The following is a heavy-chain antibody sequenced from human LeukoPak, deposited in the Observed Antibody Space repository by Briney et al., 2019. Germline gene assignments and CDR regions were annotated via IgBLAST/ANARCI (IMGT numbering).Heavy chain of an antibody. CDR1: GGSISSSSYY. J-gene: IGHJ4*02. D-gene: IGHD5-18*01. CDR2: IYYSGST. Sequence: SETLSLTCTVSGGSISSSSYYWGWIRQPPGKGLEWIGSIYYSGSTYYNPSLKSRVTISVDTSKNQFSLKLSSVTAADTAVYYCASSSQLWSEPFDYWGQGTLVTVSS. CDR3: ASSSQLWSEPFDY. V-gene: IGHV4-39*01.